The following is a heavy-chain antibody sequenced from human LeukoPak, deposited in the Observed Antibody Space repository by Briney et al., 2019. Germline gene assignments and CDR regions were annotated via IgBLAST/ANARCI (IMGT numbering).Heavy chain of an antibody. J-gene: IGHJ4*02. CDR3: ARQKNFGDPIDY. CDR2: IYDIGET. Sequence: SETLSLTCTVSRASLTAYYWTWIRQPPGKGLQWIGYIYDIGETNYNPSLTSRVTISLDTSKNQFSLKLRSATVADTAVYYCARQKNFGDPIDYWAQGALVTVSS. V-gene: IGHV4-59*01. D-gene: IGHD4-17*01. CDR1: RASLTAYY.